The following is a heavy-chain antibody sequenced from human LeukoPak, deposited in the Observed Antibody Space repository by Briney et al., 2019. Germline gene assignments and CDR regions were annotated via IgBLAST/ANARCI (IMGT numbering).Heavy chain of an antibody. Sequence: TSETLSLTCAVYGGSFSGYYWSWIRQPPGKGLEWIGEINHSGSTNYNPSLKSRVTISVDTSKNQFSLKLSSVTAADTAVYYCAGLIVGATSPGWGQGTLVTVSS. J-gene: IGHJ4*02. CDR3: AGLIVGATSPG. CDR1: GGSFSGYY. D-gene: IGHD1-26*01. V-gene: IGHV4-34*01. CDR2: INHSGST.